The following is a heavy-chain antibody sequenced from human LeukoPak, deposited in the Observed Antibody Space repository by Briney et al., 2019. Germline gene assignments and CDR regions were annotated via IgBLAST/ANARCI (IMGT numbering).Heavy chain of an antibody. J-gene: IGHJ4*02. V-gene: IGHV3-9*01. D-gene: IGHD6-19*01. CDR1: GFTFDDYA. CDR2: ISWNSGSI. Sequence: PGRSLRLSCAASGFTFDDYAMHWVRQAPGKGLEWVSGISWNSGSIGYADSVKGQFTISRDNAKNSLYLQMNSLRAEDTALYYCAKDGTERVRIAVDWGQGTLVTVSS. CDR3: AKDGTERVRIAVD.